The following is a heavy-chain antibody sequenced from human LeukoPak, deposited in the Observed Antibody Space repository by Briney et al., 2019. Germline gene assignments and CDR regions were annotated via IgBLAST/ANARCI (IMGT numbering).Heavy chain of an antibody. D-gene: IGHD1-20*01. CDR2: IIPILGIA. V-gene: IGHV1-69*04. J-gene: IGHJ4*02. CDR1: GGTFSSYA. CDR3: ASWSGDNWNYADY. Sequence: SVKVSCKASGGTFSSYAISWVRQAPGQGLEWMGRIIPILGIANYAQKFQGRVTITADKPTSTAYMELSSLRSEDTAVYYCASWSGDNWNYADYWGQGTLVTVSS.